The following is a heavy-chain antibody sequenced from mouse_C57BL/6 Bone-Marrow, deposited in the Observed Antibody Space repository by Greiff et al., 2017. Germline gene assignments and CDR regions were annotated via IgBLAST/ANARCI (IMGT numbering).Heavy chain of an antibody. J-gene: IGHJ3*01. V-gene: IGHV1-47*01. CDR3: ARVYYYGSSPWFAY. CDR1: GYTFTTYP. D-gene: IGHD1-1*01. CDR2: FHPYNDDT. Sequence: VQRVESGAELVKPGASVKMSCKASGYTFTTYPIEWMKQNHGKSLEWIGNFHPYNDDTKYNEKFKGKATLTVEKSSSTVYLELSRLTSDDSAVYYCARVYYYGSSPWFAYWGQGTLVTVSA.